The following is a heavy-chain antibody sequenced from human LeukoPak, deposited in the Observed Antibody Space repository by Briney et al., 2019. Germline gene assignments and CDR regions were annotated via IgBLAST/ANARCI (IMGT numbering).Heavy chain of an antibody. Sequence: GGSLRLSCAASGFTFSSYGMHWVRQAPGKGLEWVAFIRYDGSNKYYADSVKGRFTISRDNSKNTLYLQMNSLRAEDTAVYYCARGRGGASAFDYWGQGTLVTVSS. J-gene: IGHJ4*02. CDR3: ARGRGGASAFDY. CDR1: GFTFSSYG. V-gene: IGHV3-30*02. D-gene: IGHD1-26*01. CDR2: IRYDGSNK.